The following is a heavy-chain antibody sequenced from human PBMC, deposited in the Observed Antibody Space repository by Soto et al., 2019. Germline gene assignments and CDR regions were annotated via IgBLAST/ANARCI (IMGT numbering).Heavy chain of an antibody. V-gene: IGHV4-39*01. CDR1: GGSISSSSYY. J-gene: IGHJ3*02. Sequence: QLQLQESGPGLVKPSETLSLTCTVSGGSISSSSYYWGWIRQPPGKGLEWIGSIYYSGSTYYNPSLKSRVTLSVDTSKNQFSLKLSSVTAADTAVYYCARHSASYYDILTGYYSGDGAFDIWGQGTMVTVSS. CDR3: ARHSASYYDILTGYYSGDGAFDI. D-gene: IGHD3-9*01. CDR2: IYYSGST.